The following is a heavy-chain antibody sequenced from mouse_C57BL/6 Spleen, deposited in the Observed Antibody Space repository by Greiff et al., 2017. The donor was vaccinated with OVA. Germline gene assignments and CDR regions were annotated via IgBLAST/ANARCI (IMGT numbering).Heavy chain of an antibody. CDR3: ARYYYGMDY. V-gene: IGHV5-16*01. CDR2: INYDGSST. CDR1: GFTFSDYY. J-gene: IGHJ2*01. D-gene: IGHD1-1*01. Sequence: EVKLVESEGGLVQPGSSMKLSCTASGFTFSDYYMAWVRQVPEKGLEWVANINYDGSSTYYLDSLKSRFIISRDNAKNILYLQMSSLKSEDTATYYCARYYYGMDYWGQGTTLTVSS.